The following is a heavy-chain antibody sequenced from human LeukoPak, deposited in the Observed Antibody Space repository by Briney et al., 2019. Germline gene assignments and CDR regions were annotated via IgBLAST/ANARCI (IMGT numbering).Heavy chain of an antibody. V-gene: IGHV1-18*01. CDR1: GGTFSSYA. CDR2: ISAYNGNT. CDR3: ARAEEQQLVPFDY. Sequence: ASVKVSCKASGGTFSSYAISWVRQAPGQGLEWMGWISAYNGNTNYARKLQGRVTMTTDTSTSTAYMELRSLRSDDTAVYYCARAEEQQLVPFDYWGQGTLVTVSS. J-gene: IGHJ4*02. D-gene: IGHD6-13*01.